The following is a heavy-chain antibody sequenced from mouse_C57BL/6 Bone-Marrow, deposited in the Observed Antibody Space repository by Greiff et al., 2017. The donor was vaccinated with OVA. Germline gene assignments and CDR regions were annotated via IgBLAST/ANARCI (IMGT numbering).Heavy chain of an antibody. Sequence: EVKVVESGGGLVKPGGSLKLSCAASGFTFSSYAMSWVRQTPEKRLEWVATISDGGSYTYYPDNVKGRFTISRDNAKNTLYLQMSNLKSEAKAMYYWGRRGYYDYYGFAYWGQGTLVTVSA. CDR2: ISDGGSYT. D-gene: IGHD2-4*01. V-gene: IGHV5-4*03. CDR3: GRRGYYDYYGFAY. CDR1: GFTFSSYA. J-gene: IGHJ3*01.